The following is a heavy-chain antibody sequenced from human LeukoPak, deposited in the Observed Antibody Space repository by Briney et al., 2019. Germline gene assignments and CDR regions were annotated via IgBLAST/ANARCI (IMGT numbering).Heavy chain of an antibody. CDR2: IYSGGST. J-gene: IGHJ4*02. V-gene: IGHV3-53*01. D-gene: IGHD3-22*01. Sequence: GGSLRLSCAASGFTFSSYSMNWVRQAPGKGLEWVSFIYSGGSTQYSDSVKGRFTISRDNSKNTLYLQMNSLRAEDTAVYYCARRAGDYSHPYDYWGQGTLVTVSS. CDR3: ARRAGDYSHPYDY. CDR1: GFTFSSYS.